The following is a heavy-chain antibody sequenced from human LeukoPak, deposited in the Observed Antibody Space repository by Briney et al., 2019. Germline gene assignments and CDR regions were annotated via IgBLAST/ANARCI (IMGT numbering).Heavy chain of an antibody. J-gene: IGHJ4*02. CDR2: ISSSSSTI. V-gene: IGHV3-48*04. CDR3: ARDYPPFDY. Sequence: GGSLRLSCAASGFTFSSYSTNWVRQAPGEGLEWVSYISSSSSTIYYADSVRGRFTISRDNAKNSLYLQMNSLRAEDTAVYYCARDYPPFDYWGQGTLVTVSS. CDR1: GFTFSSYS.